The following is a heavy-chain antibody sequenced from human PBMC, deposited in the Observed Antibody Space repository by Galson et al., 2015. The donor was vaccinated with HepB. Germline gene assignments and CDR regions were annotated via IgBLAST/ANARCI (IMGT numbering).Heavy chain of an antibody. Sequence: SLRLSCAASGFTFDDYAMHWVRQAPGKGLEWVSGISWNSGSIGYADSVKGRFTISRDNAKNSLYLQMNSLRAEDTALYYCAKDKYGIAAAGMDYWGQGTLVTVSS. CDR3: AKDKYGIAAAGMDY. CDR1: GFTFDDYA. CDR2: ISWNSGSI. D-gene: IGHD6-13*01. J-gene: IGHJ4*02. V-gene: IGHV3-9*01.